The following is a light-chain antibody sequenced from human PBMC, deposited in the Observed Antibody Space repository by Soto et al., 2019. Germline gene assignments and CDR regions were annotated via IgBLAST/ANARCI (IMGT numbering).Light chain of an antibody. Sequence: TQSPATLSVSAAERVSLSCRASQSVSNHLAWYQRKPGQAPRLLIYDASSRATGIPDRFSGGGSGTDFTLTISRLEPEDFAVYYCQQFSSYPRTFGGGTKVDIK. CDR2: DAS. V-gene: IGKV3-20*01. CDR3: QQFSSYPRT. J-gene: IGKJ4*01. CDR1: QSVSNH.